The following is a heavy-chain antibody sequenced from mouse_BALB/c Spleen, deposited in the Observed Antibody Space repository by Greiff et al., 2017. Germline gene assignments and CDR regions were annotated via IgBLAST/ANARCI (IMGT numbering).Heavy chain of an antibody. J-gene: IGHJ2*01. Sequence: EVLLVESGGGLVQPGGSLKLSCAASGFTFSSYGMSWVRQTPDKRLELVATINSNGGSTYYPDSVKGRFTISRDNAKNTLYLQMSSLTSEDTAMYYCARGGGYDRGDYFDYWGQGTTLTVSS. D-gene: IGHD2-2*01. CDR3: ARGGGYDRGDYFDY. CDR2: INSNGGST. V-gene: IGHV5-6-3*01. CDR1: GFTFSSYG.